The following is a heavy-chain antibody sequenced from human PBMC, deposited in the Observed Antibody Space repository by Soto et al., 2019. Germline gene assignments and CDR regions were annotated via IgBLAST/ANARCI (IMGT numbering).Heavy chain of an antibody. Sequence: QVQLVQSGAEVKKPGASVKVSCKASGYTFTGYYMHWVRQAPGQGLEWMGWINPNTGDTKYAQKFQGWGTMTRDTSISAAYMEVSRVTYDDTAVYYCARGPDVVVVVPATFDYWGQGTLVTVSS. D-gene: IGHD2-15*01. V-gene: IGHV1-2*04. CDR3: ARGPDVVVVVPATFDY. J-gene: IGHJ4*02. CDR2: INPNTGDT. CDR1: GYTFTGYY.